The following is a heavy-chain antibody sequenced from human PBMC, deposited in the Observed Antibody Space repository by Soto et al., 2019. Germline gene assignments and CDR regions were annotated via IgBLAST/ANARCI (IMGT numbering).Heavy chain of an antibody. V-gene: IGHV1-3*01. CDR1: GYSFTIHT. D-gene: IGHD2-8*01. CDR3: ARETEEGVPGDY. CDR2: IVAGNGHI. Sequence: QVQLVQSGAEVKEPGASVIVSCRASGYSFTIHTLHWARQAPGQSLDWMGWIVAGNGHIRYAQQFHGRVTLTNDTAAPTAYMDPRMLTSPDTDIYYCARETEEGVPGDYWGQGTLVDVS. J-gene: IGHJ4*02.